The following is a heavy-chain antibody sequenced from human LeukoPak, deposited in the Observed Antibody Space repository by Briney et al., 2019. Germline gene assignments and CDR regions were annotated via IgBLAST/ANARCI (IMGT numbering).Heavy chain of an antibody. CDR3: ARTNPVYGDYDY. CDR2: MFPDGRT. V-gene: IGHV3-53*01. D-gene: IGHD4-17*01. CDR1: GFTVSRNY. Sequence: GGSLRLSCAVSGFTVSRNYMSWVRQAPGKGLQWVSVMFPDGRTYYAGSVKGRFTISRDLARNTLLLQMHSLRADDTAVHYCARTNPVYGDYDYWGQGTLVTVSS. J-gene: IGHJ4*02.